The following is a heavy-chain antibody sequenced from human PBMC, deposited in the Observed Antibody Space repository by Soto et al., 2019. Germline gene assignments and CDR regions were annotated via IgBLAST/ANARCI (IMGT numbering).Heavy chain of an antibody. CDR3: AKDSSSQLDYYYGMYV. Sequence: DVQLVESGGGLVQPGRSLRLSCAASGFTFDDYAMHWVRQAPGKGLEWVSGISWHSGSIGYADSVKGRFTISRDNAKNSLYLQMNSLRAEDTALYYCAKDSSSQLDYYYGMYVWGQGTTVTVSS. J-gene: IGHJ6*02. CDR1: GFTFDDYA. CDR2: ISWHSGSI. V-gene: IGHV3-9*01. D-gene: IGHD6-6*01.